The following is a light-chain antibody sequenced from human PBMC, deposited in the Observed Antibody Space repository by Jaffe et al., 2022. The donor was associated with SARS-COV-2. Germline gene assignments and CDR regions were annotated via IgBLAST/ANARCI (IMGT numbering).Light chain of an antibody. CDR1: SSDVGAYNY. CDR2: AVT. J-gene: IGLJ1*01. CDR3: TSYTGINPYYV. Sequence: QSALTQPASVSGSPGQSITISCTGTSSDVGAYNYVSWYQHHPGKAPKLMIYAVTNRPSDISNRFSGSKSGNTASLTISGLQAEDEADYYCTSYTGINPYYVFGPGTKVTVL. V-gene: IGLV2-14*01.